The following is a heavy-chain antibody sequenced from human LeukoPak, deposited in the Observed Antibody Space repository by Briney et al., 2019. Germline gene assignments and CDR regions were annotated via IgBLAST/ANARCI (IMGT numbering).Heavy chain of an antibody. CDR1: GGSISSYY. CDR2: IYYSGST. Sequence: SETLSLTCTVSGGSISSYYWSWIRQPPGKGLEWIGYIYYSGSTNYNPSLKSRVTISVDTSKNQFSLKLSSVTAADTAVYYCAREEGYYYGSGNYLYYFDYWGQGTLVTVSS. D-gene: IGHD3-10*01. J-gene: IGHJ4*02. V-gene: IGHV4-59*12. CDR3: AREEGYYYGSGNYLYYFDY.